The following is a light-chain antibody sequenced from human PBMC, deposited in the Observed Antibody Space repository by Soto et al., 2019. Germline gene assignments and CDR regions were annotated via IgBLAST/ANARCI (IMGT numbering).Light chain of an antibody. J-gene: IGKJ4*01. V-gene: IGKV3-15*01. CDR3: QQYINWPPLT. CDR2: DAS. Sequence: EVVMTQSPATLSVSPGERVTLSCRASQSVSSNLAWHQQKPGQSPRLLIYDASTRASDIPARFSGSGSGTEFTLTISSLQSEDFAVYYCQQYINWPPLTFGGGTKVEIK. CDR1: QSVSSN.